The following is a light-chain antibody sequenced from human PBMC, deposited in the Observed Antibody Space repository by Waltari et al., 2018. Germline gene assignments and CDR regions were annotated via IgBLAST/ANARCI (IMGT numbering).Light chain of an antibody. CDR2: AAS. CDR3: QQANSFPIT. CDR1: QDISSW. V-gene: IGKV1D-12*01. J-gene: IGKJ5*01. Sequence: DIQMTPSPSSVSASVGDRVTITCRASQDISSWLAWYQQKPGKAPKLLIYAASTLQSGVPSRFSGSGSGTDFTLTSSSLQPEDFATYFCQQANSFPITFGQGTRLEIK.